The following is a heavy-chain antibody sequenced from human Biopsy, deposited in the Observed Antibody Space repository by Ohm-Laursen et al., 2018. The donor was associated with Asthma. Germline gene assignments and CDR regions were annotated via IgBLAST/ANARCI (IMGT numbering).Heavy chain of an antibody. D-gene: IGHD3-3*01. CDR1: GFTFSSYG. CDR2: MSFDGRQT. Sequence: SLRLSCAASGFTFSSYGMHWVRQAPGKGLEWVAVMSFDGRQTYYADSVKGRFTISRDNSKNTLYLQMNSLRAEDTAVYYCAKERYYDSWSGYPIWGQGTMVTVSS. CDR3: AKERYYDSWSGYPI. J-gene: IGHJ3*02. V-gene: IGHV3-30*18.